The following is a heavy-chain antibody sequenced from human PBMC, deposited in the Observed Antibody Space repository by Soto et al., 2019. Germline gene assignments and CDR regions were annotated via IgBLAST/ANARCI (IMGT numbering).Heavy chain of an antibody. D-gene: IGHD3-3*01. J-gene: IGHJ6*02. V-gene: IGHV1-69*04. Sequence: GASVKVSCKASGGTFSSYTISWVRQAPGQGLEWMGRIIPILGIANYAQKFQGRVTITADKSTSTAYMELSSLRSEDTAVYYCARDHDDFWSGYYGLGTYYYGMDVWGQGTTVTVSS. CDR2: IIPILGIA. CDR3: ARDHDDFWSGYYGLGTYYYGMDV. CDR1: GGTFSSYT.